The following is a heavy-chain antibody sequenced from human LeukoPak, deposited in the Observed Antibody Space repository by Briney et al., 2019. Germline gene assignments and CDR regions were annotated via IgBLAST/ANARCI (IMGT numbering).Heavy chain of an antibody. Sequence: GGSLRLSCAGSGFTFSNSDMSWVRQAPGKGLEWVATINTSGGTTYYADSVKGRFTISRDNSKNTLYLQMNSLRAEDTAVYYCAKVRGYDIVVVPAATVVDYWGQGTLVTVSS. CDR1: GFTFSNSD. CDR2: INTSGGTT. V-gene: IGHV3-23*01. CDR3: AKVRGYDIVVVPAATVVDY. D-gene: IGHD2-2*01. J-gene: IGHJ4*02.